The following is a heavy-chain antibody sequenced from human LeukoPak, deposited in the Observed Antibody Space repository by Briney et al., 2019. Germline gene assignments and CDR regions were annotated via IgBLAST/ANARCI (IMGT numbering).Heavy chain of an antibody. CDR2: IYYSGST. CDR1: GGSFSSSSYY. CDR3: ARVPLREAGYWYFDL. Sequence: PSETLSLTCTVSGGSFSSSSYYWGWIRQPPGKGLEWIGNIYYSGSTYYNPSLKSRVTISVDMSKNQFSLKLSSVTAADTAVYYCARVPLREAGYWYFDLWGRGTLVTVSS. V-gene: IGHV4-39*07. D-gene: IGHD4-17*01. J-gene: IGHJ2*01.